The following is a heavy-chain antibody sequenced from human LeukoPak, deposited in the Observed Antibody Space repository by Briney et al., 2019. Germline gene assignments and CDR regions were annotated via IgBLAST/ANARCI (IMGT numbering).Heavy chain of an antibody. D-gene: IGHD3-10*01. CDR1: GGSISSYY. CDR3: ASGYYGSGSYYDAFDI. V-gene: IGHV4-59*01. J-gene: IGHJ3*02. CDR2: IYYSGST. Sequence: SETLSLTCTASGGSISSYYWSWIRQPPGKGLEWIGYIYYSGSTNYNPSLKSRVTISVDTSKNQFSLKLSSVTAADTAVYYCASGYYGSGSYYDAFDIWGQGTMVTVSS.